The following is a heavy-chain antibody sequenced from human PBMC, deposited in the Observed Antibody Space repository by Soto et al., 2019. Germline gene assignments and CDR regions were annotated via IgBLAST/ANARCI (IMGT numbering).Heavy chain of an antibody. J-gene: IGHJ4*02. CDR1: GFTFSSYA. CDR3: GRHPVPAAAIWWCFDY. CDR2: ISYDGSNK. D-gene: IGHD2-2*01. V-gene: IGHV3-30-3*01. Sequence: QVQLVESGGGVVQPGRSLRLSCAASGFTFSSYAMHWVRQAPGKGLEWVAVISYDGSNKYYADSVKGRFTISRDNSKNTLYLQINSLGAEDTAVYYCGRHPVPAAAIWWCFDYWGQGTLVTVSS.